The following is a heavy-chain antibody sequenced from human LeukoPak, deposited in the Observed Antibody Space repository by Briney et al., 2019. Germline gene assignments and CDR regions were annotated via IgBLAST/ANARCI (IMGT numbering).Heavy chain of an antibody. CDR2: IYYSGST. D-gene: IGHD2-8*02. Sequence: SETLSLTCTVSGGSISSGGYYWSWIRRHPGKGLEWIGYIYYSGSTYYNPSLKSRVTISVDTSKNQFSLKLSSVTAADTAVYYRSGGGSPWPFASWGQGPLPPASS. CDR1: GGSISSGGYY. J-gene: IGHJ4*02. V-gene: IGHV4-31*03. CDR3: SGGGSPWPFAS.